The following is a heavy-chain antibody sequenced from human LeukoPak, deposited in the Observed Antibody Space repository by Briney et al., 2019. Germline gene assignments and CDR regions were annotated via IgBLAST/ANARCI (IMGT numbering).Heavy chain of an antibody. D-gene: IGHD3/OR15-3a*01. CDR1: GFTFSSYG. CDR3: AKDRAWTATFDY. CDR2: ISYDGSNK. Sequence: GRSLRLSCAASGFTFSSYGMHWVRQAPGKGLEWVAVISYDGSNKYYADSVKGRFTISRDNSKSTLYLQMNSLRAEDTAVYYCAKDRAWTATFDYWGQGTLVTVSS. V-gene: IGHV3-30*18. J-gene: IGHJ4*02.